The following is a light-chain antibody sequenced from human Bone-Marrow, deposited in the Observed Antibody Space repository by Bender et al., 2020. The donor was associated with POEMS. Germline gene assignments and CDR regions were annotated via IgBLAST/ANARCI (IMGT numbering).Light chain of an antibody. J-gene: IGLJ3*02. CDR3: CSYAGSRTLM. Sequence: QSALTQPPSASGSPGQSVTISCTGTSSDVGGYNYVSWYQQHPGKAPKVMIYEVSNRPSGVSNRFSGSKSGNTASLTISGLQAEDEADYYCCSYAGSRTLMFGGGTKLTVL. CDR2: EVS. V-gene: IGLV2-8*01. CDR1: SSDVGGYNY.